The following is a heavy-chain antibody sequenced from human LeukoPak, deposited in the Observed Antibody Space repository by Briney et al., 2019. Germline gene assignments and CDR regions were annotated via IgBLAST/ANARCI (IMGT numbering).Heavy chain of an antibody. V-gene: IGHV3-30*02. J-gene: IGHJ4*02. CDR1: GFTFSSYG. D-gene: IGHD2-2*01. CDR3: AKDMPRYCSSTSCYQDY. CDR2: IRYDGSNK. Sequence: PGGSLRLSCAASGFTFSSYGMHWVRQAPGKGLEWVAFIRYDGSNKYYADSVKGRFTISRDNPKNTLYLQMNSLRAEDTAVYYCAKDMPRYCSSTSCYQDYWGQGTLVTVSS.